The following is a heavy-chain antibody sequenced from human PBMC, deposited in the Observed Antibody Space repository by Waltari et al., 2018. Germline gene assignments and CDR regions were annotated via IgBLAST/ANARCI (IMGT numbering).Heavy chain of an antibody. Sequence: QLQLQESGPGLVKPSETLSLTCTVSGGSIRSSNYYWGWIRLPPGKGLEWIATIYYSGNTYYNPSLKSRVTISLDTSKNQFSLKLSSVTAADTAVYYCARHGYYYGSGIGFWGQGTLVTVSS. CDR3: ARHGYYYGSGIGF. J-gene: IGHJ4*02. CDR1: GGSIRSSNYY. CDR2: IYYSGNT. D-gene: IGHD3-10*01. V-gene: IGHV4-39*01.